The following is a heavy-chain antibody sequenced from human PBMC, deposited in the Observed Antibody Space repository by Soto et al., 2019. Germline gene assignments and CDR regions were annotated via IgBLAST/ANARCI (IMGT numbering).Heavy chain of an antibody. CDR1: GYTFTSYD. CDR3: ATNYGDYADGYYYYYMDV. D-gene: IGHD4-17*01. Sequence: QVQLVQSGAEVKKPGASVKVSCKASGYTFTSYDINWVRQATGQGLEWIGWMNPNSGNTGYAQKFQGRVTMTRNTSISTAYMELSSLRSEDTAVYYCATNYGDYADGYYYYYMDVWGKGTTVTVSS. J-gene: IGHJ6*03. CDR2: MNPNSGNT. V-gene: IGHV1-8*01.